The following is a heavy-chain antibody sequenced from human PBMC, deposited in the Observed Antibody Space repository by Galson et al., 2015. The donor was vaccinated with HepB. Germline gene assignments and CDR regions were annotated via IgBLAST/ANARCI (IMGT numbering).Heavy chain of an antibody. V-gene: IGHV4-34*01. CDR1: GGSFSGYY. CDR3: ALRGSYWLFAFDI. D-gene: IGHD1-26*01. J-gene: IGHJ3*02. Sequence: LSLTCAVYGGSFSGYYWSWIRQPPGKGLEWIGEINHSGSTNYNPSLKSRVTISVDTSKNQFSLKLSSVTAADTAVYYCALRGSYWLFAFDIWGQGTMVTVSS. CDR2: INHSGST.